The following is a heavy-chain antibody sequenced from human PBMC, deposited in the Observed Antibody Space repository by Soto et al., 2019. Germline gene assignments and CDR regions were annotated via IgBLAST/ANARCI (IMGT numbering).Heavy chain of an antibody. J-gene: IGHJ4*02. Sequence: QVQLVQSGAEVKTPASSLKVSFKVYGSRLSNYVISWVRQAPGHGLEWLGRIIPIFNSTKYAQKFQGRVTITADKSTSTASLELSSLESDDTAVEYCARECRGKKAGYSVLVSLGYWGQGTLVTVSS. CDR3: ARECRGKKAGYSVLVSLGY. CDR2: IIPIFNST. V-gene: IGHV1-69*06. D-gene: IGHD5-12*01. CDR1: GSRLSNYV.